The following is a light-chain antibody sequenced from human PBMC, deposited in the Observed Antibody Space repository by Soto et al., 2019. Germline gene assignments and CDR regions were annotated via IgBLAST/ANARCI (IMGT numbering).Light chain of an antibody. Sequence: EIVLTQSPATLSLSPGERATLSCRASQSVSNYLAWYQQKPGQAPRLLIYDVSSRARGIPARFSGSGSGTDFTLTISRLEPEDFAVYYSQHRNGWPRTFGQGTTVEIK. J-gene: IGKJ1*01. V-gene: IGKV3-11*01. CDR1: QSVSNY. CDR2: DVS. CDR3: QHRNGWPRT.